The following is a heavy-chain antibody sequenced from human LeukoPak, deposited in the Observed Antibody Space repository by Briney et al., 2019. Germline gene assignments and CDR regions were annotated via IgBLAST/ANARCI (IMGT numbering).Heavy chain of an antibody. CDR3: ARVLWELRAIYYYYYMDV. CDR1: GFTFSSYW. J-gene: IGHJ6*03. Sequence: SGGSLRLSCAASGFTFSSYWMSWVRQAPGKGLEWVANIKQDGSEKYYVDSVKGRFTISRDNAKNSLYLQMNSLRAEDTAVYYCARVLWELRAIYYYYYMDVWGKGTTVTVSS. V-gene: IGHV3-7*01. D-gene: IGHD1-26*01. CDR2: IKQDGSEK.